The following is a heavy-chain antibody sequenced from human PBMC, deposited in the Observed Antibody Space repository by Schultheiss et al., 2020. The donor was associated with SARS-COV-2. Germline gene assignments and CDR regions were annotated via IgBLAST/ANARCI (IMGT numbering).Heavy chain of an antibody. CDR1: GGSIRSGESY. V-gene: IGHV4-30-4*02. Sequence: SETLSLTYTVSGGSIRSGESYWSWIRQSPGKGLEWIGYIDYSGRIFYNPSLKSRLTISVDTSKNQFSLKLSSVTAADTAVYYCARSKYGRKGSQFDPWGQGTLVTVSS. CDR3: ARSKYGRKGSQFDP. J-gene: IGHJ5*02. CDR2: IDYSGRI. D-gene: IGHD2-8*01.